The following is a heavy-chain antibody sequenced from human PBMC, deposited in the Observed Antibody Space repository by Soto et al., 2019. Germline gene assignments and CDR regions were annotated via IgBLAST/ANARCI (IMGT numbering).Heavy chain of an antibody. V-gene: IGHV2-70*04. D-gene: IGHD3-22*01. CDR1: GFSLSSRGMR. Sequence: SGPTLVNPTQTLTLTCTFSGFSLSSRGMRVSWIRRPPGKALEWLARIDWDDDKFYTTSLQTRLTISKDTSKNQVVLTLTNTDPADTATYYCARMAYYYDSSGSHYYDYWGQGTLVTVSS. CDR3: ARMAYYYDSSGSHYYDY. J-gene: IGHJ4*02. CDR2: IDWDDDK.